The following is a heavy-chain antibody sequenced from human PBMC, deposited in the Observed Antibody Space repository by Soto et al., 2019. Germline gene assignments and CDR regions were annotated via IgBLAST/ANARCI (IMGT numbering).Heavy chain of an antibody. Sequence: GGSLRLSCAASGFTVSTNYMSWVRQAPGKGLEWVSIIYSGGNTYYADSVKGRFTISRDNFKNTLYLEMNSLRAEDTAVYYCAREESSGDYYYYIDVWGKGTTVTVSS. CDR3: AREESSGDYYYYIDV. CDR2: IYSGGNT. CDR1: GFTVSTNY. V-gene: IGHV3-66*01. J-gene: IGHJ6*03. D-gene: IGHD3-10*01.